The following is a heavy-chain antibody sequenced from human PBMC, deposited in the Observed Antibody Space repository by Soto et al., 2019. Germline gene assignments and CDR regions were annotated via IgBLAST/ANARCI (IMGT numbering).Heavy chain of an antibody. CDR2: ISGSGGST. CDR1: GVIFISYA. Sequence: GGSLRLSCASSGVIFISYAMIWVRQATGKGLEWVSAISGSGGSTYYADSVKGRFTISRDNSKNTLYLQMNSLRAEDTAVYYCAKEKISTRCCNWFDPWGQGTLVTVSS. CDR3: AKEKISTRCCNWFDP. V-gene: IGHV3-23*01. D-gene: IGHD2-2*01. J-gene: IGHJ5*02.